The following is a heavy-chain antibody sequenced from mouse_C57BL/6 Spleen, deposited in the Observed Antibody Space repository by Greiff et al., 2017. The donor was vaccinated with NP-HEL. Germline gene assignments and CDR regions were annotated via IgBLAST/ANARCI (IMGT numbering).Heavy chain of an antibody. D-gene: IGHD1-1*01. J-gene: IGHJ4*01. Sequence: QVQLQQPGAELVKPGASVKVSCKASGYTFTSYWMHWVKQRPGQGLEWIGRIHPSDSDTNYNQKFKGKATLTVDKSSSTAYMQLSSLTSEDSAVYYCATFITTVVPYYYAMDYWGQGTSVTVSS. CDR2: IHPSDSDT. CDR3: ATFITTVVPYYYAMDY. V-gene: IGHV1-74*01. CDR1: GYTFTSYW.